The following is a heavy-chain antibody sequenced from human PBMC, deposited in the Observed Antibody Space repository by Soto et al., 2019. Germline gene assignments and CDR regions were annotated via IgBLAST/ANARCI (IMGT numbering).Heavy chain of an antibody. CDR3: EIERKAVARTCNLDS. D-gene: IGHD6-19*01. CDR2: IIPILGTA. CDR1: GGTFSSYA. Sequence: QVQLVQSGAEVKKPGSSVKVSCKASGGTFSSYAISWVRQAPGQGLEWMGGIIPILGTANYAQKYQGRVTITADETRSTAYMELRGLRSDDTGVYYCEIERKAVARTCNLDSWGQGTLVTVSS. V-gene: IGHV1-69*01. J-gene: IGHJ4*02.